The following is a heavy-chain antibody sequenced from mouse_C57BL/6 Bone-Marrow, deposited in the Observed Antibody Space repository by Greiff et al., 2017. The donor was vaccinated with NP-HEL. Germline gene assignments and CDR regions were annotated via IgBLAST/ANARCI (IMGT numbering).Heavy chain of an antibody. Sequence: VQLVESGAELVRPGASVTLSCKASGYTFTDYEMHWVKQTPVHGLEWIGAIDPETGGTAYNQKFKGKAILTADKSSSTAYMELRSLTSEDSAVYYCTREGYYGSSPAWFAYWGQGTLVTVSA. J-gene: IGHJ3*01. CDR1: GYTFTDYE. D-gene: IGHD1-1*01. V-gene: IGHV1-15*01. CDR3: TREGYYGSSPAWFAY. CDR2: IDPETGGT.